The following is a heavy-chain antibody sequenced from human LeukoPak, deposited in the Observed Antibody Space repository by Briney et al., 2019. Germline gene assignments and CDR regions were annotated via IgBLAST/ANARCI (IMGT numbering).Heavy chain of an antibody. CDR1: GGSISSSSYY. V-gene: IGHV4-39*02. D-gene: IGHD2-2*01. CDR2: IYYSGST. CDR3: ARDLPQYQLLWYYGGKEGDAFDI. Sequence: PSETLSLTCTVSGGSISSSSYYWGWIRQPPGKGLEWIGSIYYSGSTYYNPSLKSRVTISVDTSKNQFSLKLSSVTAADTAVYYCARDLPQYQLLWYYGGKEGDAFDIWGQGTMVTVSS. J-gene: IGHJ3*02.